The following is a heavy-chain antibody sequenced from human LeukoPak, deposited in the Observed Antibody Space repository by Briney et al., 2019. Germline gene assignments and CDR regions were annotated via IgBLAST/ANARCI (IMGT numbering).Heavy chain of an antibody. D-gene: IGHD3-10*01. J-gene: IGHJ4*02. CDR2: INPNSGGT. CDR3: ARDRPLDADDYYGFYYFDY. V-gene: IGHV1-2*02. Sequence: ASVKVSCTASGYTFTGYYMHWVRRAPGQGLEWMGWINPNSGGTNHAQKFHGRVTMTRDTSISTAYMELSRLRSDDTAVYYCARDRPLDADDYYGFYYFDYWGQGTLVTVSS. CDR1: GYTFTGYY.